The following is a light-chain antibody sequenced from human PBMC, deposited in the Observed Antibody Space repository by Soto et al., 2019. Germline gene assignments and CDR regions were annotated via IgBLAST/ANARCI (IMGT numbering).Light chain of an antibody. V-gene: IGKV3-11*01. J-gene: IGKJ1*01. CDR1: QSVSSF. CDR2: GAS. Sequence: DIVLTQSPATLSLSPGERATLTCRASQSVSSFFAWYQQKPGQAPRLLIYGASIRATGIPARFSGSGSGTDFALTISSLEPEDFAVYYCQQRSNWPPWTFGQGTKVEIK. CDR3: QQRSNWPPWT.